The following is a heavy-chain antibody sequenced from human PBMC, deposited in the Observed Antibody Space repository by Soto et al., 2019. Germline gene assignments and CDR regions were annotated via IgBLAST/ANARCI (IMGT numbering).Heavy chain of an antibody. CDR3: ARRDRSGFSYWLDT. CDR1: GGSISSGDYY. Sequence: SETLSLTCTVSGGSISSGDYYWSWIRHHPGKGLEWIGTIYFSGTTYYNPSLKSRVTISVDTSKNQFSLNLSSVTAADTAVYYCARRDRSGFSYWLDTWGQGTLVTVSS. J-gene: IGHJ5*02. CDR2: IYFSGTT. D-gene: IGHD3-22*01. V-gene: IGHV4-31*03.